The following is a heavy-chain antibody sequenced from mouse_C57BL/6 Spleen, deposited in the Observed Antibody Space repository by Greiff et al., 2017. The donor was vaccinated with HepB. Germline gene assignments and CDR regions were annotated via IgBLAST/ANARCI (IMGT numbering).Heavy chain of an antibody. J-gene: IGHJ2*01. CDR2: IYPGDGDT. V-gene: IGHV1-80*01. CDR1: GYAFSSYW. CDR3: ARGVPYYFDY. Sequence: QVQLQQSGAELVKPGASVKISCKASGYAFSSYWMHWVKQRPGKGLEWIGQIYPGDGDTNYNGKFKGKATLTADKSSSTAYMQLSSLTSEDSAVYFCARGVPYYFDYWGKGTTLTVSS.